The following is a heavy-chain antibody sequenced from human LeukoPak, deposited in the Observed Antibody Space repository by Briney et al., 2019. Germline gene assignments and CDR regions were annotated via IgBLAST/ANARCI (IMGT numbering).Heavy chain of an antibody. Sequence: GGSLRLSCAASGFTFTSYAMSWVRQAPKKGLEWVSVISASGGSTNYADSVKGRFTISRDNSKNSLYLQMNSLRAEDTAVYYCARDLPRGLYDYWGQGTLVTVSS. CDR3: ARDLPRGLYDY. J-gene: IGHJ4*02. V-gene: IGHV3-23*01. CDR2: ISASGGST. CDR1: GFTFTSYA.